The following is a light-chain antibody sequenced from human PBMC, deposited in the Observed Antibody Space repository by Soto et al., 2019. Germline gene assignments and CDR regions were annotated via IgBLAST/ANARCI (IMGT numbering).Light chain of an antibody. CDR3: CSYAGSSTPVV. Sequence: QSVLTQPASVSASPGQSITISCTGTSSDVGSYNLVSWYQQHPGKAPKLMIYEGSKRPSGVSNRFSGSKSGNTASLTISGLQAEDEADYYCCSYAGSSTPVVFGGGTQLTVL. V-gene: IGLV2-23*01. CDR2: EGS. CDR1: SSDVGSYNL. J-gene: IGLJ2*01.